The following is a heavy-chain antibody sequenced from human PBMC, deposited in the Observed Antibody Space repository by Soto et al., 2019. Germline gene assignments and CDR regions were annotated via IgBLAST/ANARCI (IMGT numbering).Heavy chain of an antibody. V-gene: IGHV4-59*08. J-gene: IGHJ4*02. CDR3: ATYYSYHAIFDY. CDR1: GGSISSYY. Sequence: SETLSLTCTVSGGSISSYYWSWIRQPPGKGLEWIGYIYYSGSTNYNPSLKSRVTISVDTSKNQFSLKLSSVTAADTAVYYCATYYSYHAIFDYWGQGTLVTVSS. D-gene: IGHD5-18*01. CDR2: IYYSGST.